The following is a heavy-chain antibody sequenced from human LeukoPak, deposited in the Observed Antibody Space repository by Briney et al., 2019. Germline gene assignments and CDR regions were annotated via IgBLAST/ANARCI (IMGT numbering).Heavy chain of an antibody. D-gene: IGHD3-22*01. CDR2: IYTSGST. Sequence: SETLSLTCTVSGGSISRYYWSWIRQPAGKGLEWIGRIYTSGSTNYNPSLKSRVTMSVDTSKNQFSLKLSSVTAADTAVYYCARSPTYYYDSSGYYYYFDYWGQGTLVTVSS. CDR3: ARSPTYYYDSSGYYYYFDY. J-gene: IGHJ4*02. CDR1: GGSISRYY. V-gene: IGHV4-4*07.